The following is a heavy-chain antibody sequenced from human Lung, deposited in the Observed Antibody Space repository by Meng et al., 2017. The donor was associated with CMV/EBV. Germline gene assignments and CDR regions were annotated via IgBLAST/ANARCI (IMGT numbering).Heavy chain of an antibody. CDR1: GFTFSSYA. D-gene: IGHD2-2*01. CDR3: AREGSYQLPAPRWFEP. V-gene: IGHV3-30-3*01. J-gene: IGHJ5*02. Sequence: SCAASGFTFSSYAMHWVRQAPGKGLEWVAVISYDGSNKYYADSVKGRFTISRDNSKNTLYLQMNSLRAEDTAVYYCAREGSYQLPAPRWFEPWGQGTXVTVSS. CDR2: ISYDGSNK.